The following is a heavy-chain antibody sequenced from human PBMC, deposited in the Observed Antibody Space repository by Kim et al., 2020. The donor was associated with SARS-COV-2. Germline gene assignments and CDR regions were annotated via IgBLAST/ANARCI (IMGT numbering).Heavy chain of an antibody. CDR3: ARYGVSYGHYYYYGMDV. V-gene: IGHV4-31*03. CDR1: GGSISSGGYY. J-gene: IGHJ6*02. Sequence: SETLSLTCTVSGGSISSGGYYWSWIRQHPGKGLEWIGYISYTGSTYCNPSLKSRLTISVDTSKNQFSLKLSSVSAADTAVYYCARYGVSYGHYYYYGMDVWGQGTTVTVSS. D-gene: IGHD3-16*01. CDR2: ISYTGST.